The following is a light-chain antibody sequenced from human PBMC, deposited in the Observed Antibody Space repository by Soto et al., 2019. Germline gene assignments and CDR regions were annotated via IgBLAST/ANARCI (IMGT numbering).Light chain of an antibody. V-gene: IGKV3-20*01. J-gene: IGKJ3*01. CDR2: GAS. CDR1: QSVSSSY. Sequence: EIVLTQSPGTLSLSPGERATLSCRASQSVSSSYLAWYQQKPGQAPRLLIYGASSRATGIPDRFSGSGSGTYFILTISRLEPEDVAVYYCQQYGSSPTFGLGTKVDIK. CDR3: QQYGSSPT.